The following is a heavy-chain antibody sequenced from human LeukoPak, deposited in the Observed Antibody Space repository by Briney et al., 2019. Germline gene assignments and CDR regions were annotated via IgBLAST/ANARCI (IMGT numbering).Heavy chain of an antibody. J-gene: IGHJ4*02. CDR3: ARGPDMILGLGGASLDH. V-gene: IGHV4-34*01. Sequence: KPSETLSLTCAVYGGSSSVYYWSWIRQPPGKGLEWIGEINHSGSTNYNPSLKSRVAISVETSKNQFSLTVISVTAADTAVYFCARGPDMILGLGGASLDHWGQGNLVTVSS. CDR1: GGSSSVYY. D-gene: IGHD3/OR15-3a*01. CDR2: INHSGST.